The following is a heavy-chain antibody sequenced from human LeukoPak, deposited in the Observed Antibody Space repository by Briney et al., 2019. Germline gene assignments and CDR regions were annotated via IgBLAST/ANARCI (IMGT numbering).Heavy chain of an antibody. CDR3: ARVRVTTLHYYGMDV. J-gene: IGHJ6*02. V-gene: IGHV3-53*04. CDR2: IYSSGST. D-gene: IGHD4-4*01. Sequence: GGSLRLSCAASGFTVSSNYMSWVRQAPGKGLEWVSVIYSSGSTYYADSVKGRFTISRHNSKNTLYLQMSSLRAEDTAVYYWARVRVTTLHYYGMDVWGQGTTVTVSS. CDR1: GFTVSSNY.